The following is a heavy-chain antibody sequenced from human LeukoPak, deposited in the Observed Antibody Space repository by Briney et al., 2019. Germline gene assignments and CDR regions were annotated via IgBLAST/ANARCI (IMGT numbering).Heavy chain of an antibody. V-gene: IGHV3-30*01. CDR1: GFTFSSYA. Sequence: GGSLRLSCAASGFTFSSYAMRWVRHAPGKGLEWVAVISYDGSNKYYADSVKGRLTISRDNSKNTLYLQMNSLRAEDTAVYYCAREICSSTSCLAFDIWGQGTMVTVSS. CDR2: ISYDGSNK. CDR3: AREICSSTSCLAFDI. D-gene: IGHD2-2*01. J-gene: IGHJ3*02.